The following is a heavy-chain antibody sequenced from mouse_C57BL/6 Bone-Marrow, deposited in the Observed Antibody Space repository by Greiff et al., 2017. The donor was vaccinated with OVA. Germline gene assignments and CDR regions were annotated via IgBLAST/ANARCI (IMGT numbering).Heavy chain of an antibody. CDR2: IDPETGGT. J-gene: IGHJ3*01. V-gene: IGHV1-15*01. CDR3: TRPYYFLAG. D-gene: IGHD1-1*01. Sequence: VKVVESGAELVRPGASVTLSCKASGYTFTDYEMHWVKQTPVHGLEWIGAIDPETGGTAYNQKFKGKAILTADKSSSTAYMELRSLTSEDAAVYYCTRPYYFLAGWGQGTLVTVSA. CDR1: GYTFTDYE.